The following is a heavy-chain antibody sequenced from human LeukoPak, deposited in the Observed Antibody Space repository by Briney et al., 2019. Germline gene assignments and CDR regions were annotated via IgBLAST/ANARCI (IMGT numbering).Heavy chain of an antibody. Sequence: GGSLRLSCAASGFTFSSYSMNWVRQAPGKGLEWVSSISSSSSNIYYADSVKGRFTISRDNAKNSLYLQMNSLRAEDTAVYYCARDSYGSGSYYRIDYWGQGTLVTVSS. V-gene: IGHV3-21*01. J-gene: IGHJ4*02. D-gene: IGHD3-10*01. CDR2: ISSSSSNI. CDR1: GFTFSSYS. CDR3: ARDSYGSGSYYRIDY.